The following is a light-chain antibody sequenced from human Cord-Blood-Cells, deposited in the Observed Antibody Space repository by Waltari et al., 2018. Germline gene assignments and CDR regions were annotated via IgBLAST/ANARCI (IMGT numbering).Light chain of an antibody. CDR2: KAS. CDR3: QRYNSYWT. V-gene: IGKV1-5*03. Sequence: DIQMTQSPSTLSASVGPTVTITCRASQSISSWLAWYQQKPGKAPKLLIYKASSLESGVPSRFSGSGSGTEFTLTISSLQPDDFATYYCQRYNSYWTFGQGTKVEIK. J-gene: IGKJ1*01. CDR1: QSISSW.